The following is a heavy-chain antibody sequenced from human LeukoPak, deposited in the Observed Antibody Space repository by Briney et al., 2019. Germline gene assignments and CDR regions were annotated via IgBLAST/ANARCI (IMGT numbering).Heavy chain of an antibody. V-gene: IGHV4-4*07. CDR3: ARATSAMVRGVNYNWFDP. CDR1: GGSISSYY. Sequence: SETLSLTCTVSGGSISSYYWSWIRQPAGKGLEWIGRIYTSGSTNYNPSLKSRVTMSVDTSKNQFSLKLSSVTAADTAVYYCARATSAMVRGVNYNWFDPWGQGTLVTVSS. J-gene: IGHJ5*02. D-gene: IGHD3-10*01. CDR2: IYTSGST.